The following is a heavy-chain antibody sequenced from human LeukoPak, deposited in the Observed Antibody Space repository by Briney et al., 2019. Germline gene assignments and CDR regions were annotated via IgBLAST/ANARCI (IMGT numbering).Heavy chain of an antibody. CDR2: IYYSGST. CDR1: GGSISNYY. CDR3: ARETGFYGDGES. Sequence: SETLSLTCTVSGGSISNYYWSWIRQPPGKGLEWIAYIYYSGSTNYNPSLKSRVTISVDTSKNQFSLKLSSVTAADTAVYYCARETGFYGDGESRGQGTLVTVSS. D-gene: IGHD4-17*01. V-gene: IGHV4-59*01. J-gene: IGHJ4*02.